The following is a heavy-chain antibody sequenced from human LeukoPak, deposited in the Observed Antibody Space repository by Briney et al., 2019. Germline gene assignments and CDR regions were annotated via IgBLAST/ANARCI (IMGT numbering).Heavy chain of an antibody. Sequence: SETLSLTCAVSGGSISSSNWWGWFRKPPGKGREWIGEIYHSGSTNYNPSLKSRVTISVDKSKNQFSLKLSSVTAADTAAYYCATGIAAADSFDYWGQGTLVTVSS. D-gene: IGHD6-13*01. CDR2: IYHSGST. V-gene: IGHV4-4*02. CDR3: ATGIAAADSFDY. J-gene: IGHJ4*02. CDR1: GGSISSSNW.